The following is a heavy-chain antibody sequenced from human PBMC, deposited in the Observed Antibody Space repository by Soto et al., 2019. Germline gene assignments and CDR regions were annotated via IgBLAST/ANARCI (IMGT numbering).Heavy chain of an antibody. CDR2: IWNDGSYK. CDR1: GFSFSTYG. V-gene: IGHV3-30*02. D-gene: IGHD6-13*01. J-gene: IGHJ4*02. Sequence: PGGSLRLSCPASGFSFSTYGIHWVRQAPGKGLEWAAVIWNDGSYKYYADSVKGRFTISRDNSKNTLYLQMNSLRAEDTAVYYCANGYSSSWYEFDYWGQGTLVTVSS. CDR3: ANGYSSSWYEFDY.